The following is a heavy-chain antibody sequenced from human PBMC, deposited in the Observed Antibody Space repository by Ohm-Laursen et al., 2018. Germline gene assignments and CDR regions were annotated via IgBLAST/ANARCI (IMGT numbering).Heavy chain of an antibody. CDR2: ISGRGSST. Sequence: SLRLSCAASGFTFTSFAMSWVRQAPGKGLEWVSGISGRGSSTYYTDSVKGRFTISRDESKNTLYLQMNSLRAEDTAVYYCAKELGYWGQGTLVTVSS. V-gene: IGHV3-23*01. CDR1: GFTFTSFA. J-gene: IGHJ4*02. CDR3: AKELGY.